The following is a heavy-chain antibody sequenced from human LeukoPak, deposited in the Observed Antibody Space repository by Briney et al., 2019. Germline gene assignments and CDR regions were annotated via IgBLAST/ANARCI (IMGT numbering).Heavy chain of an antibody. J-gene: IGHJ3*02. Sequence: GGSLRLSCAASGFTFSSYSMNWVRQAPGKGLEWVSSISSSSSYIYYADSVKGRFTISRDNAKNPLYLQMNSLRAEGTAVYYCARDIGNGDYVDAFDIWGQGTMVTVSS. V-gene: IGHV3-21*01. D-gene: IGHD4-17*01. CDR3: ARDIGNGDYVDAFDI. CDR1: GFTFSSYS. CDR2: ISSSSSYI.